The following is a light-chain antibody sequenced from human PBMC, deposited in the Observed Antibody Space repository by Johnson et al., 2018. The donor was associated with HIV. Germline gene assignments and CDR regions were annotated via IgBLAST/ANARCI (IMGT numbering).Light chain of an antibody. CDR3: GTWDSSLSAAV. CDR1: SYNIGNSY. Sequence: HSVLTQPPSVSAAPGQKVTISCSGSSYNIGNSYVSWYQQLPGTAPKLLIYENNKRPSGIPDRFSGSKSGTSATLGITGLQTGDEADYYCGTWDSSLSAAVFGTGTKVTVL. CDR2: ENN. J-gene: IGLJ1*01. V-gene: IGLV1-51*02.